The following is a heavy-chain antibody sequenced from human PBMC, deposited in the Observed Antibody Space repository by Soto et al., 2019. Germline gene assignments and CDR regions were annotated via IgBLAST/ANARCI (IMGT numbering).Heavy chain of an antibody. J-gene: IGHJ4*02. CDR1: GFTFSSYG. CDR3: AKDGGWLLQHLYYFDY. V-gene: IGHV3-30*18. CDR2: ISYDGSNK. D-gene: IGHD3-16*01. Sequence: QVQLVESGGGVVQPGRSLRLSCAASGFTFSSYGMHWVRQAPGKGLEWVAVISYDGSNKYYADSVKGRFTISRVNSKNTLYLQMNSLRAEDTAVYYCAKDGGWLLQHLYYFDYWGQGTLVTVSS.